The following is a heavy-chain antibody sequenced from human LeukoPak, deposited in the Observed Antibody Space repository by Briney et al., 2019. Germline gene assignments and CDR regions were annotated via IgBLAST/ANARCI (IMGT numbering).Heavy chain of an antibody. D-gene: IGHD3-10*01. CDR3: ARDRHYGSGSYYYYYMDV. Sequence: GGSLRLSCAASGFTVSSNYMSWVRQAPGKGLEWVSVIYSDGTTYYADSVKGRFAISRDNSKNTLYLQMNSLRAEDTAVYYCARDRHYGSGSYYYYYMDVWGKGTTVTISS. CDR2: IYSDGTT. J-gene: IGHJ6*03. V-gene: IGHV3-53*01. CDR1: GFTVSSNY.